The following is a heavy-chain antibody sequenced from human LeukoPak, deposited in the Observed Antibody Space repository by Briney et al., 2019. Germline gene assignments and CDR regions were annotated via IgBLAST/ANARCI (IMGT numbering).Heavy chain of an antibody. Sequence: GGSLRLSCVGSGFSLSRCWMSWVRQAPGKGLEWVATLKEDGSDKYYVDSVKGRFTISRDNAKNSLSLQVNSLRAEDTAVYYCARVEDYYYYGMDVWGQGTTVTVSS. CDR2: LKEDGSDK. D-gene: IGHD1-1*01. V-gene: IGHV3-7*01. CDR3: ARVEDYYYYGMDV. J-gene: IGHJ6*02. CDR1: GFSLSRCW.